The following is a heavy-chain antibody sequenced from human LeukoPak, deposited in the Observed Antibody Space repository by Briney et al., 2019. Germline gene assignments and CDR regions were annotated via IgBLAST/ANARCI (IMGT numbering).Heavy chain of an antibody. J-gene: IGHJ4*02. CDR3: AKDYGYYYDSSGYLAPPNFDY. V-gene: IGHV3-30*18. Sequence: PGGSLRLSCAASGFTFSSYGMHWVRQAPGKGLAWVAVISYDGSNKYYADSVKGRFTISRDNSKNTLYLQMNSLRAEDTAVYYCAKDYGYYYDSSGYLAPPNFDYWGQGTLVTVSS. CDR2: ISYDGSNK. CDR1: GFTFSSYG. D-gene: IGHD3-22*01.